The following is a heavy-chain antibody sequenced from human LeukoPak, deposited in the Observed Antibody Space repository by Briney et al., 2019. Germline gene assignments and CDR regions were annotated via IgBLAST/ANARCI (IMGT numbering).Heavy chain of an antibody. J-gene: IGHJ4*02. V-gene: IGHV1-46*03. D-gene: IGHD3-22*01. CDR2: INPSGGST. CDR3: ARASDSSGYYAPQHYFDY. Sequence: ASVKVSCKASGYTFTSYYMHWVRLAPGQGLEWMGIINPSGGSTSYAQKFQGRVTMTRDTSTSTVYMELSSLRSEDTAVYYCARASDSSGYYAPQHYFDYWGQGTLVTVSS. CDR1: GYTFTSYY.